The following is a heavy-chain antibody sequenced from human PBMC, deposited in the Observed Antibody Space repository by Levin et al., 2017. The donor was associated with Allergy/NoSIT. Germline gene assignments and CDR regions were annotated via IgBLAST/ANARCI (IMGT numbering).Heavy chain of an antibody. CDR3: ARDYSPRGASGEWELFTNYDYGMDG. D-gene: IGHD1-26*01. Sequence: GGSLRLSCAASGFTFSSYAMHWVRQAPAKGLEWVAVISYDGSNKYYADSVKGRFTISRDNSKNTLYLQMNSLRAEDTAVYYCARDYSPRGASGEWELFTNYDYGMDGWGQGTTVTVAS. J-gene: IGHJ6*02. V-gene: IGHV3-30*04. CDR1: GFTFSSYA. CDR2: ISYDGSNK.